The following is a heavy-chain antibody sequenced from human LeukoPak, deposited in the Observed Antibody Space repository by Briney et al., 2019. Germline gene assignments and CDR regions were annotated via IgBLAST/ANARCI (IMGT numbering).Heavy chain of an antibody. D-gene: IGHD3-3*01. CDR3: ARDQYDTWSRRGNFDS. J-gene: IGHJ4*02. Sequence: GGSPRLSCVASGFTFGKYWMSWVRQAPGKGLEWVANIKLDGSEKNYVDSVKGRFTISRDNTKNSLYLQMNSLRVEDTAVFYCARDQYDTWSRRGNFDSWGQGTLVIVSS. CDR2: IKLDGSEK. CDR1: GFTFGKYW. V-gene: IGHV3-7*03.